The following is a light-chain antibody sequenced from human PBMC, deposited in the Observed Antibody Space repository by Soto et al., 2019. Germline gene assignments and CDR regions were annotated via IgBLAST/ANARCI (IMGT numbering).Light chain of an antibody. Sequence: QSVLTQPASVSGSPGQSIAISCTGTSSDVGGYNYVSWYQQHPGKAPQLMISDVSNRPSGVSNRFSGSKSGNTASLTISGLQEEDADDYYCSSDTSGSTYVFGTGTQLTVL. CDR1: SSDVGGYNY. CDR3: SSDTSGSTYV. J-gene: IGLJ6*01. CDR2: DVS. V-gene: IGLV2-14*03.